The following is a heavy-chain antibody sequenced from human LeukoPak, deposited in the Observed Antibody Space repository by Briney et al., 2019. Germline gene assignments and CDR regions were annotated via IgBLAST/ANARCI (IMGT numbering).Heavy chain of an antibody. CDR1: GYSFSSNSVA. Sequence: SQTLSLTCAISGYSFSSNSVAWNWITQSPSRGLEWLGRTYYRSKWYNDGAVCGKGRITVTPATSKTQFSLQLNSVTPEDTAVYYCARDGYGGVDYWGQGTLVTVSS. V-gene: IGHV6-1*01. D-gene: IGHD3-10*01. J-gene: IGHJ4*02. CDR2: TYYRSKWYN. CDR3: ARDGYGGVDY.